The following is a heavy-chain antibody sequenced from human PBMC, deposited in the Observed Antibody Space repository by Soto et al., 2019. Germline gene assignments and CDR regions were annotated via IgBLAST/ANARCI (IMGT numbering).Heavy chain of an antibody. CDR2: ISAYNGNT. Sequence: ASVKVSCKASGYTFTSYGISWVRQAPGQGLEWMGWISAYNGNTNYAQKLQGRVTMTTDTSTSTAYMELRSLRSDDTAVYYCAKDWRGVGARDYYGMDVWGQGTTVTVSS. CDR3: AKDWRGVGARDYYGMDV. V-gene: IGHV1-18*01. J-gene: IGHJ6*02. D-gene: IGHD1-26*01. CDR1: GYTFTSYG.